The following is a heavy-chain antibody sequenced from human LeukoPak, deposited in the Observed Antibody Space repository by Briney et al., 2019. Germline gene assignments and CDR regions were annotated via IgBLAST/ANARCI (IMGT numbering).Heavy chain of an antibody. CDR2: IYYSGTT. CDR1: GGSISSSSYY. CDR3: ARSLAVAGTTYYYYMDV. V-gene: IGHV4-39*07. D-gene: IGHD6-19*01. Sequence: SETLSLTCTVSGGSISSSSYYWGWIRQPPGKGLEWIGSIYYSGTTYYNPSLKSRVTISVDTSKNQFSLKLSSVTAADTAVYYCARSLAVAGTTYYYYMDVWGKGTTVTISS. J-gene: IGHJ6*03.